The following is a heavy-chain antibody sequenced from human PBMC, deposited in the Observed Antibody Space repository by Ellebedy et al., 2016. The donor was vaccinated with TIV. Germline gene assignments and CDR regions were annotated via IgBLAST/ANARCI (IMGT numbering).Heavy chain of an antibody. CDR1: GGTFSSYA. Sequence: ASVKVSCKASGGTFSSYAISWVRQAPGQGLEWMGGIIPIFGTVNYAQKFQGRVTITADESTSTAYMELSSLRSEDTAVYYCASSRGLIVLVPAAWGYWGQGTLVTVSS. D-gene: IGHD2-2*01. CDR2: IIPIFGTV. CDR3: ASSRGLIVLVPAAWGY. V-gene: IGHV1-69*13. J-gene: IGHJ4*02.